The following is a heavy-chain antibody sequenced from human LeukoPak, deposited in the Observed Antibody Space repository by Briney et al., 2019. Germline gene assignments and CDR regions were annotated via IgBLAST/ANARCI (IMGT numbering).Heavy chain of an antibody. CDR2: IWYDGSNK. Sequence: GRSLRLSCVGSGFTFSSYGMHWVRQAPGKGLEWVAVIWYDGSNKYYVDSVQGRFTISRDNSKNTLYLQMSSLRAEDTAVYYCARGDYYDSSGYYFPDAFDIWGQGTMVTVSS. D-gene: IGHD3-22*01. CDR3: ARGDYYDSSGYYFPDAFDI. CDR1: GFTFSSYG. J-gene: IGHJ3*02. V-gene: IGHV3-33*01.